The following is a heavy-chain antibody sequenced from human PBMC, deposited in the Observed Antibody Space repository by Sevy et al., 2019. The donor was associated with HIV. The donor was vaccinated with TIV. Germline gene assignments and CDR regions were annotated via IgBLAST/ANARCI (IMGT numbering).Heavy chain of an antibody. CDR2: INEDGSTK. V-gene: IGHV3-7*01. D-gene: IGHD2-21*01. Sequence: GGSLRLSCAASGFNIRVYWMLWVRQAPGKGLEWVANINEDGSTKYYLESVKGRFTISRDNAENSVFLQMNSLRVEDTAVYYCVKALFEADGLWGQGTLVTVSS. J-gene: IGHJ4*02. CDR3: VKALFEADGL. CDR1: GFNIRVYW.